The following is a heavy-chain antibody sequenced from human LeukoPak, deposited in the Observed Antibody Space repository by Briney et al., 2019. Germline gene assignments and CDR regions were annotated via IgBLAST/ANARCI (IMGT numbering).Heavy chain of an antibody. Sequence: GGSLRLSCAASGFTFSSYSMNWVRQAPGKGLEWVSSISSSSSYIYYADSVKGRFTISRDNAKNSLYLQMNSLRAEDTAVYYCARDRGPYCSGGSCLRSFDYXGQGTLVTVSS. CDR1: GFTFSSYS. V-gene: IGHV3-21*01. CDR3: ARDRGPYCSGGSCLRSFDY. CDR2: ISSSSSYI. D-gene: IGHD2-15*01. J-gene: IGHJ4*02.